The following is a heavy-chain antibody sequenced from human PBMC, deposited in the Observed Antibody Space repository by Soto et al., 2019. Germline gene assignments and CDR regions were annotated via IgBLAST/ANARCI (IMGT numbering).Heavy chain of an antibody. D-gene: IGHD1-1*01. V-gene: IGHV1-69*02. CDR2: IIPILGIT. CDR3: ALVTGTTWSCDS. CDR1: GGTFSTYT. J-gene: IGHJ4*02. Sequence: QVQLVQSGAEVKKPGSSVKVSCKASGGTFSTYTISWVRQAPGQGLEWMGRIIPILGITTYAQKFQGRVTINGARSTSTAYMELSSLSSEDTAMYYCALVTGTTWSCDSWGQGTLVTVSS.